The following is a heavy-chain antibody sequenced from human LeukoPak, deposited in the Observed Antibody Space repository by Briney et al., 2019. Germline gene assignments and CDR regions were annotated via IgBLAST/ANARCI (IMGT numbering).Heavy chain of an antibody. CDR3: ASRPPGSSWADW. V-gene: IGHV3-21*01. Sequence: PGGSLRLSCAASGFTFSSYSMNWVRQAPGKGLEWVSSISSSSSYIYYADSVKGRFTISRDNAKNSLYLQMNSLRAEDTAVYYCASRPPGSSWADWWGQGTLVTVSS. D-gene: IGHD6-13*01. J-gene: IGHJ4*02. CDR1: GFTFSSYS. CDR2: ISSSSSYI.